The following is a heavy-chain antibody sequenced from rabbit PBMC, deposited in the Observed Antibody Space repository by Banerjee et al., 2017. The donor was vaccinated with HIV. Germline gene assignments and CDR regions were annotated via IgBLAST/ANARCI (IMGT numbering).Heavy chain of an antibody. D-gene: IGHD4-1*01. V-gene: IGHV1S8*01. CDR2: ST. Sequence: STNYASWVNGRFTISSDNAQNTLYLQLNSLTAADTATYFCVRDDHYTSDWNERFKLWGPGTLVTV. J-gene: IGHJ4*01. CDR3: VRDDHYTSDWNERFKL.